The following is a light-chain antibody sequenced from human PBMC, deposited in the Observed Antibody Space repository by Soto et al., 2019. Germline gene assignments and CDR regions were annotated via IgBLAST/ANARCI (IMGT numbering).Light chain of an antibody. J-gene: IGKJ1*01. CDR2: GAS. Sequence: EIVMTQSPATLSVSPGERATLSCRAGQSVSSNLAWYQQKPGQAPRLLIYGASTRATGIPARFGGSRSGTEFTLTISSLQSEDFAVYYCQQYNNWPWTFGQGTKVEIK. CDR1: QSVSSN. V-gene: IGKV3-15*01. CDR3: QQYNNWPWT.